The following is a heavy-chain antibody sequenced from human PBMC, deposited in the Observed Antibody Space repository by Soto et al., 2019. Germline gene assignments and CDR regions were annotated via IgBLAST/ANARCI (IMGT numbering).Heavy chain of an antibody. V-gene: IGHV1-8*01. D-gene: IGHD3-16*02. CDR2: MNPNSGNT. Sequence: SAKFSCQASGYTFTSYHITWVLQATGQRLEWMGWMNPNSGNTCYAQKFQGRVTMTRNTSISTAYMELSSLRSEDTAVYYCASYRKVGSYYYYYYGMDVWGQGITVTVS. CDR3: ASYRKVGSYYYYYYGMDV. J-gene: IGHJ6*02. CDR1: GYTFTSYH.